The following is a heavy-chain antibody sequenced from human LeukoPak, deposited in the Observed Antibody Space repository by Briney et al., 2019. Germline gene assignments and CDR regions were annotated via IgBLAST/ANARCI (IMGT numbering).Heavy chain of an antibody. CDR3: ARHEVFMWFDP. D-gene: IGHD3-16*01. J-gene: IGHJ5*02. V-gene: IGHV4-34*01. CDR2: INHSGST. CDR1: GGSFSGYY. Sequence: SETLSLTCAVYGGSFSGYYWSWIRQPPGKGLEWIGEINHSGSTNYNPSLKSRVTISVDTSKKQFSLKLSSVTAADTAVYYCARHEVFMWFDPWGQGTLVTVSS.